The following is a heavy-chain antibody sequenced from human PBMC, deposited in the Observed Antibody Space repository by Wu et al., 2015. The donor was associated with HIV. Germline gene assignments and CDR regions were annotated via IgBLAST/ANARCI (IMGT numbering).Heavy chain of an antibody. J-gene: IGHJ6*03. Sequence: VQLEQSGAQIQKSGASVTVSCKTSGYSFTDYCIHWVRQAPGQGLQWMGYINPDSGDTKYSQNFKGSVTMTRDTSLSTVYMVLTRPRLNDTAIYYCARDWRFRGVFDDLYMDVWGNGTTVVVSS. D-gene: IGHD3-9*01. CDR2: INPDSGDT. V-gene: IGHV1-2*02. CDR1: GYSFTDYC. CDR3: ARDWRFRGVFDDLYMDV.